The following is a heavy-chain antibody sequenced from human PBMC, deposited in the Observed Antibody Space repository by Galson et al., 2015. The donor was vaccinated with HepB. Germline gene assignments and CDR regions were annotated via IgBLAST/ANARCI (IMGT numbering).Heavy chain of an antibody. CDR1: GFTFTAYY. J-gene: IGHJ4*02. Sequence: SVKVSCKASGFTFTAYYLHWWRQAPGQGPEWMGWINPTDGGTSYARNFQGRVTMTRDTSITTAYMDLNRLTSDDTAMFFCSRGIDYWGQGTRVTVSS. CDR2: INPTDGGT. V-gene: IGHV1-2*02. CDR3: SRGIDY.